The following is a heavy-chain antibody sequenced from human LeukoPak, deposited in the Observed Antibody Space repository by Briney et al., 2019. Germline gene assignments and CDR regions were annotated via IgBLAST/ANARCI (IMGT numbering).Heavy chain of an antibody. Sequence: ASVKVSCKASGYTFTSYDINWVRQATGQGLEWMGWMNPNSGNTGYAQKFQGRVTMTRNTSISTASMELSSLRSEDTAVYYCARVERITIFGVVSYYFDYWGQGTLVTVSS. CDR2: MNPNSGNT. J-gene: IGHJ4*02. CDR3: ARVERITIFGVVSYYFDY. D-gene: IGHD3-3*01. CDR1: GYTFTSYD. V-gene: IGHV1-8*01.